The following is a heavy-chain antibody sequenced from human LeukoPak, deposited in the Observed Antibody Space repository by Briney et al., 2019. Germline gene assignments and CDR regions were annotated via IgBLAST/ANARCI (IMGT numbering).Heavy chain of an antibody. CDR1: GGSFSGYY. CDR2: ISHGGST. D-gene: IGHD3-22*01. V-gene: IGHV4-34*01. J-gene: IGHJ4*02. CDR3: ARGPTVDYSDGDGYYFFDS. Sequence: PSETLSLTCAIYGGSFSGYYWTWIRQPPGKGLEWIGAISHGGSTNSNPSLKSRVTISVDTSRNQFSLKLSSVTAADTAVYFCARGPTVDYSDGDGYYFFDSWGQGTLVTVSS.